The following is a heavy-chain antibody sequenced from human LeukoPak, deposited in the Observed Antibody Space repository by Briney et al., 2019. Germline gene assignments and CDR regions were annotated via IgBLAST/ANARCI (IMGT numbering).Heavy chain of an antibody. CDR1: GYTFTRYV. CDR3: ARDRASGIVDY. CDR2: ISPYNGNT. D-gene: IGHD6-13*01. J-gene: IGHJ4*02. V-gene: IGHV1-18*01. Sequence: GLVEVSCKASGYTFTRYVINWVRQAPGQGLEWMGWISPYNGNTNYAQKLQGTVTMTTDTSTSTAYMELRSLRSDDTAVYYCARDRASGIVDYWGQGTLVTVSS.